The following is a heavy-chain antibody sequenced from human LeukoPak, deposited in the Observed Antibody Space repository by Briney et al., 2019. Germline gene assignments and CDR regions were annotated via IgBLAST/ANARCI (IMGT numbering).Heavy chain of an antibody. CDR3: ARVRRDYDILTGYSPFDY. CDR1: GGSISSSSYY. V-gene: IGHV4-39*07. Sequence: SETLSLTCTVSGGSISSSSYYWGWILQPPGKGLEWIGSIYYSGSTYYNPSLKSRVTISVDTSKNQFSLKLSSVTAADTAVYYCARVRRDYDILTGYSPFDYWGQGTLVTVSS. CDR2: IYYSGST. D-gene: IGHD3-9*01. J-gene: IGHJ4*02.